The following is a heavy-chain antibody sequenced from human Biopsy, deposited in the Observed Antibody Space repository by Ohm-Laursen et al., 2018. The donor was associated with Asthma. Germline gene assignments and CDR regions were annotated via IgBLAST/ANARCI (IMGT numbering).Heavy chain of an antibody. D-gene: IGHD4-17*01. V-gene: IGHV3-11*01. J-gene: IGHJ6*02. CDR1: GFSFSDYY. CDR2: ISSSGSTT. CDR3: TRTTTVTTTYAMGV. Sequence: SLRLSCAASGFSFSDYYMTWMRQAPGKGLEWVSSISSSGSTTYPAESVKGRFTISRDNAQKSLFLQMGSLRAEDTAVYYCTRTTTVTTTYAMGVWGRGTTVTVSS.